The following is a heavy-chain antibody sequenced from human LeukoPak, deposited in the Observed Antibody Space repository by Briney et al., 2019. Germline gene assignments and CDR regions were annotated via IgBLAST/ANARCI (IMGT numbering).Heavy chain of an antibody. J-gene: IGHJ4*02. Sequence: ASVQISCKASGGTFSSYAMSWVRQAPGQGLEGMGGIIPIFGTANYAQKFQGRVTITTDESTSTAYMELSSLRSEDTAVYYCARAPHNVYSSSSGYFDYWGQGTLVTVSS. CDR2: IIPIFGTA. CDR3: ARAPHNVYSSSSGYFDY. CDR1: GGTFSSYA. V-gene: IGHV1-69*05. D-gene: IGHD6-6*01.